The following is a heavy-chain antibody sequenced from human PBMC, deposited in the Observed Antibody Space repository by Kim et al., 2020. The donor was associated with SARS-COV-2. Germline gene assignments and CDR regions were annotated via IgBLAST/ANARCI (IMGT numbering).Heavy chain of an antibody. Sequence: GGSLRLSCAASGFTFDDYAMHWVRQAPGKGLEWVSGISWNSGSIGYADSVKGRFTISRDNAKNSLYLQMNSLRAEDTALYYCAKDMVRGYTMIVDWGQGTLVTVSS. J-gene: IGHJ4*02. CDR2: ISWNSGSI. CDR3: AKDMVRGYTMIVD. V-gene: IGHV3-9*01. CDR1: GFTFDDYA. D-gene: IGHD3-22*01.